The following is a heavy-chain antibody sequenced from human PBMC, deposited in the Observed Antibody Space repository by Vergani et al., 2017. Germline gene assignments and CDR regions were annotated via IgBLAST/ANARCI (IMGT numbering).Heavy chain of an antibody. Sequence: QVQLQVSGPGLVKPSQTLSLTCTVSGGSISSGSYYWSWIRQPAGKGLEWIGRIYTSGSTNYNPALKSRVTISVDTSKNQFSLKLSSVTAADTAVYYCARATVDAFDIWGQGTMVTVSS. V-gene: IGHV4-61*02. CDR1: GGSISSGSYY. CDR3: ARATVDAFDI. J-gene: IGHJ3*02. D-gene: IGHD4-17*01. CDR2: IYTSGST.